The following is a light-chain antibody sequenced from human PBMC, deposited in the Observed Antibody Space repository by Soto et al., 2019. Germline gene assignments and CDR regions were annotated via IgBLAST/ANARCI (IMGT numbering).Light chain of an antibody. J-gene: IGLJ2*01. CDR2: QDS. V-gene: IGLV3-1*01. CDR3: QAWDSSTRVV. Sequence: SYELTEPPSVSVSPGQTASVTCSGDKLGDNYACWYQQKPGQSAVLVIYQDSKRPSGIPERFSGSNSGNTATLPISGTQAMDEADYYCQAWDSSTRVVFGGGTKVTVL. CDR1: KLGDNY.